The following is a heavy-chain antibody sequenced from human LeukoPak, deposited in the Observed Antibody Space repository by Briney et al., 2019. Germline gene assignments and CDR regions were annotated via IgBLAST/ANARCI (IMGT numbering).Heavy chain of an antibody. CDR3: ARDLEDIVVVPAATPGPMDV. V-gene: IGHV1-18*01. D-gene: IGHD2-2*01. CDR2: ISAYNGNT. Sequence: ASVKVSCKASGYTFTSYGISWVRQAPGQGLEWMGWISAYNGNTNYAQKLQGRVTMTTDTSTSTAYMELRSLRSDDTAVYYCARDLEDIVVVPAATPGPMDVWGKGTTVTVSS. CDR1: GYTFTSYG. J-gene: IGHJ6*03.